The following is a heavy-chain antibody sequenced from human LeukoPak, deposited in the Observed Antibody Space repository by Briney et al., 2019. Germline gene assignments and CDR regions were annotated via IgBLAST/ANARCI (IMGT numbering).Heavy chain of an antibody. D-gene: IGHD2-2*01. CDR3: AKDTRVVVPADYYYYYMDV. J-gene: IGHJ6*03. V-gene: IGHV3-23*01. Sequence: GGSLRLSCAASGFTFSSYGMSWVRQAPGKGLEWVSAISGSGGSTYYADSVKGRFTISRDNSKNTLYLQMNSLRAEDTAVYYCAKDTRVVVPADYYYYYMDVWGKGTTVTIS. CDR1: GFTFSSYG. CDR2: ISGSGGST.